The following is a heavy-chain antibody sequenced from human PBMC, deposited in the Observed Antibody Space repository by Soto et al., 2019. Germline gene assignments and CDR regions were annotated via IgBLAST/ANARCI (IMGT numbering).Heavy chain of an antibody. CDR3: ASRYCISPSCQSYYYYDMDV. Sequence: ASVKVSCKASGGTFSSYAISWVRQAPGQGLEWMGGIIPIFGTANYAQKFQGRVTITADESTSTAYMELSSLRSEDTAVYYCASRYCISPSCQSYYYYDMDVWGQGTTVTVS. CDR2: IIPIFGTA. CDR1: GGTFSSYA. V-gene: IGHV1-69*13. D-gene: IGHD2-2*01. J-gene: IGHJ6*02.